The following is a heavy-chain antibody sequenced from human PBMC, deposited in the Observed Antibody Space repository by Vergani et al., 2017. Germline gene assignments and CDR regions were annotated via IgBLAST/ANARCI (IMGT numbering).Heavy chain of an antibody. V-gene: IGHV1-18*01. Sequence: QVQLVQSGAEVKKPGASVKVSCKASGYTFTSYGISWVRQAPGQGLEWMGWISAYNGNTNYAQKLQGRVTMTTDTSTSTAYMELRSLRSDDTAVYDCARDYVGRFGVVIIYYYGMDVWGQGTTVTVSS. CDR2: ISAYNGNT. J-gene: IGHJ6*02. CDR3: ARDYVGRFGVVIIYYYGMDV. D-gene: IGHD3-3*01. CDR1: GYTFTSYG.